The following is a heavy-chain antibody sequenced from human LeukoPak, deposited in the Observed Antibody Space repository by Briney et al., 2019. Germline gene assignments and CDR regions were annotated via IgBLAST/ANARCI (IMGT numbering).Heavy chain of an antibody. V-gene: IGHV4-39*06. J-gene: IGHJ5*02. CDR3: ARANYYDSSGYSTWFDP. D-gene: IGHD3-22*01. Sequence: SETLSLTCTVSGVSISSSSYYWGWLRQPPGKGLEWIGSIYYSGSTYYNPSLKSRVTISVDTSKNQFTLKLSSVTAADTAVYYCARANYYDSSGYSTWFDPWGQGTLVTVSS. CDR1: GVSISSSSYY. CDR2: IYYSGST.